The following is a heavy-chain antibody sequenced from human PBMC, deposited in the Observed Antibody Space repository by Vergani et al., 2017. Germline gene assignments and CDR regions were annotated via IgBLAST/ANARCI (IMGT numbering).Heavy chain of an antibody. CDR3: AKHFRGWGIDY. V-gene: IGHV3-30*02. CDR1: GFTLSNYD. Sequence: QVQLVESGGGVVQRGGSLRLSCATSGFTLSNYDMQWIRQGPGKGLEFVAFIQFDGSNQYYADSVKGRFTLSRDFSKNTLYLQMNSLRTDDTATYYCAKHFRGWGIDYYGQGTQVIVSS. D-gene: IGHD3-16*01. J-gene: IGHJ4*02. CDR2: IQFDGSNQ.